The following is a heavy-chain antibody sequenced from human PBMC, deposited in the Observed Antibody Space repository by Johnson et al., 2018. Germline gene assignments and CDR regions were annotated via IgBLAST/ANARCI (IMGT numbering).Heavy chain of an antibody. CDR1: GFTFSSYG. Sequence: QVQLQESGGGVVQPGRSLRLSCAASGFTFSSYGMHCVRQAPGKGLEWVAVISYDGSNKYYADSGKGRFTISRDNAKTSLYLQMNSLRAEDTAVYYCAREDYGMDVWGQGTTVTVSS. CDR2: ISYDGSNK. CDR3: AREDYGMDV. J-gene: IGHJ6*02. V-gene: IGHV3-30*03.